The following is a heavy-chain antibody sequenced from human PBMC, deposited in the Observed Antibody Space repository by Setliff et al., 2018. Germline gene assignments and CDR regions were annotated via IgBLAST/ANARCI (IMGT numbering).Heavy chain of an antibody. D-gene: IGHD3-10*01. V-gene: IGHV4-4*07. CDR2: IYTSGST. Sequence: SETLSLTCTVSGGSISSYHWSWIRQPAGKGLEWIGRIYTSGSTNYNPSLKSRVTMSVDTSKNQFSLKLSSVTAADTAVYYCARGIITMVRGVITFSYYFDYWGQGTLVTVSS. CDR1: GGSISSYH. J-gene: IGHJ4*02. CDR3: ARGIITMVRGVITFSYYFDY.